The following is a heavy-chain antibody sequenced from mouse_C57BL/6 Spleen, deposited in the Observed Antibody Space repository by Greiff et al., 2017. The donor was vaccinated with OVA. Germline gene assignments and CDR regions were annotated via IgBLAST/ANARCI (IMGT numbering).Heavy chain of an antibody. V-gene: IGHV1-9*01. CDR1: GYTFTGYW. D-gene: IGHD1-1*01. CDR3: ARRGKIYYGSSLFDY. J-gene: IGHJ2*01. CDR2: ILPGSGST. Sequence: VQLQQSGAELMKPGASVKLSCKATGYTFTGYWIEWVKQRPGHGLEWIGEILPGSGSTNYNEKFKGKATFTADTSSNTAYLQLSSLTTEDSAIYYCARRGKIYYGSSLFDYWGQGTTLTVSS.